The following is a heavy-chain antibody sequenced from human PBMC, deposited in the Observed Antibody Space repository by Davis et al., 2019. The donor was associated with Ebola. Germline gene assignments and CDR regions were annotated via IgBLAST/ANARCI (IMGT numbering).Heavy chain of an antibody. V-gene: IGHV3-53*01. J-gene: IGHJ6*02. Sequence: PGGSLRLSCAVSGFSVSRNYMSWVRQAPGKGLEWVSIIYSAGTTYYADSVRGRFIISRDSSKNTLYLQMDSLRADDTATYYCAKLHSSSWTPKNYGMDVWGQGTTVSVSS. CDR2: IYSAGTT. CDR1: GFSVSRNY. D-gene: IGHD6-13*01. CDR3: AKLHSSSWTPKNYGMDV.